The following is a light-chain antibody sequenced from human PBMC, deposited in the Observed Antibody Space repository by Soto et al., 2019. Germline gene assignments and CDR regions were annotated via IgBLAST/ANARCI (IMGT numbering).Light chain of an antibody. V-gene: IGLV2-14*01. J-gene: IGLJ1*01. CDR3: SSYTSSSPLEYV. CDR2: DVS. Sequence: QSALTQPASVSGSPGQSITISCTGTSSDVGGYNYVSWYQQHPGKAPKLMIYDVSNRPSGVSNRFSGSKSGNTASLTISGLTAEDEADYYCSSYTSSSPLEYVFGTGTKLTVL. CDR1: SSDVGGYNY.